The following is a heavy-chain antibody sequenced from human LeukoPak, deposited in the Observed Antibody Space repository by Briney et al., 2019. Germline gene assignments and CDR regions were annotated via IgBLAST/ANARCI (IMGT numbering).Heavy chain of an antibody. CDR2: IIPILDVA. D-gene: IGHD3-10*01. V-gene: IGHV1-69*04. CDR1: GGTFISYA. Sequence: SVKVSCKASGGTFISYAITWVRQAPGQGLEWMGRIIPILDVANYAQKFQGRVTITADKSTNTAYMKLSSLRSEDTAVYFCARASSEETAFDYWGQGTLVTVSS. J-gene: IGHJ4*02. CDR3: ARASSEETAFDY.